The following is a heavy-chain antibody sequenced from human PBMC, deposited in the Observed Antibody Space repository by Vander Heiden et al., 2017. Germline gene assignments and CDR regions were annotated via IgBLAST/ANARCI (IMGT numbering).Heavy chain of an antibody. Sequence: QVQLQESGPGLVKPSEPLSLTCTVSGGPISSYYWSWFRQPPGKGLEWIGYIYYSGSTNYNPSIKSRVTISVDTSKNQFSLKLSSVTAADTAVYYCAIYDFWSGYPDYWGQGTLVTVSS. CDR1: GGPISSYY. D-gene: IGHD3-3*01. CDR2: IYYSGST. V-gene: IGHV4-59*01. CDR3: AIYDFWSGYPDY. J-gene: IGHJ4*02.